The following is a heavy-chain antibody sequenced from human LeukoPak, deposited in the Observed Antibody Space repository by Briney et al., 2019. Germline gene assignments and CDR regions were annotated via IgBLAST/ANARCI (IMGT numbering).Heavy chain of an antibody. V-gene: IGHV3-23*01. D-gene: IGHD3-10*01. Sequence: GGSLRLSCAASGFTFRSYGMSWVRQAPGKGLEWVSAISGSGGSTYYADSVKGRFTISRDNSKNTLYLQMNSLRAEDTAVYYCAKIFSQAKDGSGSRGEDYWGRGTLVTVSS. CDR2: ISGSGGST. J-gene: IGHJ4*02. CDR3: AKIFSQAKDGSGSRGEDY. CDR1: GFTFRSYG.